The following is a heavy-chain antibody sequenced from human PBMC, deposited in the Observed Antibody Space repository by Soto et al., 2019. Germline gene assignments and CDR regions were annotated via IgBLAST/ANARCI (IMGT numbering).Heavy chain of an antibody. CDR2: IIPILGIA. Sequence: AVKVSCKASGGTFSSYTISWVRQAPGQGLEWMGRIIPILGIANYAQKFQGRVTITADKSTSTAYMELSSLRSEDTAVYYCARVAIQGDAFDIWGQGTMVTVSS. CDR3: ARVAIQGDAFDI. CDR1: GGTFSSYT. J-gene: IGHJ3*02. V-gene: IGHV1-69*02.